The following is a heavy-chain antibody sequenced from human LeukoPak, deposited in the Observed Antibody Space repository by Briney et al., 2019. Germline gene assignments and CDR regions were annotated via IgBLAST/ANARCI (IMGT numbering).Heavy chain of an antibody. Sequence: SETLSLTCTVSGGSISSYYWSWIRQPPGKGLEWIGYIYYSGSTNYNPSLKSRVTMSVDTSKNQFSLKLSSVTAADTAVYYCARSPRNSSSWSRGYYYYYMDVWGKGTTVTVSS. V-gene: IGHV4-59*12. J-gene: IGHJ6*03. CDR2: IYYSGST. D-gene: IGHD6-13*01. CDR3: ARSPRNSSSWSRGYYYYYMDV. CDR1: GGSISSYY.